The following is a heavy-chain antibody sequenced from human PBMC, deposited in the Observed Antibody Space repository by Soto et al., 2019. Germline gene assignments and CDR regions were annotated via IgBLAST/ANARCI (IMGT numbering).Heavy chain of an antibody. CDR1: GGSVSSGSFH. D-gene: IGHD6-19*01. CDR3: ARIGGWYDIDF. V-gene: IGHV4-61*01. CDR2: IFYNGTA. J-gene: IGHJ4*02. Sequence: VQLQQSGPGLVKPSETLSLTCSVSGGSVSSGSFHWSWIRESPGKGLQFIGSIFYNGTANYSPSLKNRVTISIDTSQSQFSLKLVSVAAADTAVYYCARIGGWYDIDFWGRGNLVTVSS.